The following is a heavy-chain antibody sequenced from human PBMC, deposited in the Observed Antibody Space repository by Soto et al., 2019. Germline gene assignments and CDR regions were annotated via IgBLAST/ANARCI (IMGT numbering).Heavy chain of an antibody. CDR2: IYYSGGT. J-gene: IGHJ4*02. Sequence: SETLSLTCTVSGDSISSDDYYWNWIRQPPGKGLEWIGYIYYSGGTYYNPSLKTLVSISIDTSKNQFRLELSAVTAADTAVYVGARELSGYSSGPGDVCWCQGTLVTVSS. V-gene: IGHV4-30-4*01. CDR1: GDSISSDDYY. CDR3: ARELSGYSSGPGDVC. D-gene: IGHD5-18*01.